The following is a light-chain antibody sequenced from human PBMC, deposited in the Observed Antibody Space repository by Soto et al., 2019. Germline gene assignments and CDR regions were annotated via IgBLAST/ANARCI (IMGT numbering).Light chain of an antibody. CDR2: GAS. J-gene: IGKJ1*01. V-gene: IGKV3-15*01. Sequence: EIVMTQSPATLSVSPGERATLSCRASQSVSSTSLAWYQQKPGQAPRLLIYGASTRATGIPARFSGSGSGTEFTLTISSLQSEDFAVYYCQQYNNWPSWTFGQGTKVDIK. CDR3: QQYNNWPSWT. CDR1: QSVSST.